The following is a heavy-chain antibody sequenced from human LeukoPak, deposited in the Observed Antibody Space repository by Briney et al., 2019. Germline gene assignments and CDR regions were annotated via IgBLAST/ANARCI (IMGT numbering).Heavy chain of an antibody. V-gene: IGHV3-30*04. J-gene: IGHJ4*02. CDR1: GFTFSSYA. Sequence: PGGSLRLSCAASGFTFSSYAMHWVRQAPGKGLEWVAVISYDGSNKYYADSVKGRFTISRDNSKNTLYLQMNSLRAEDTAVYYCARDSSPGRIQLALPNYWGQGTLVTVSS. CDR2: ISYDGSNK. CDR3: ARDSSPGRIQLALPNY. D-gene: IGHD5-18*01.